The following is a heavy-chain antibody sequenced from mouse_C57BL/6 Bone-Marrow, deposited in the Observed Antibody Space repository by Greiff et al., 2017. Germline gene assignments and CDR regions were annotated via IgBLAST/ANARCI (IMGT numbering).Heavy chain of an antibody. V-gene: IGHV1-59*01. CDR1: GYTFTSYW. CDR2: IDPSDSYT. J-gene: IGHJ4*01. CDR3: AATVVPNYYAMDY. Sequence: QVQLQQPGAELVRPGTSVKLSCKASGYTFTSYWMHWVKQRPGQGLEWIGVIDPSDSYTNYNQKFKGKATLTVDTSSSTAYMQLSSLTSEDSAVYYCAATVVPNYYAMDYWGQGTSVTVSS. D-gene: IGHD1-1*01.